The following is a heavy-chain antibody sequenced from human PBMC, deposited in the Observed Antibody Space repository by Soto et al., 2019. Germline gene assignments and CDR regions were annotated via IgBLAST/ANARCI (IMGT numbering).Heavy chain of an antibody. CDR3: ARNWATLDV. CDR2: IRQDGSDK. CDR1: GFTFSNSK. Sequence: GGSLRLSCAASGFTFSNSKMTWVRQAPGKGLEWVANIRQDGSDKYYVDSVKGRFTIFRDNAKNSLYLQMNSLRVEDTAVYYCARNWATLDVWGQGTTVTVSS. V-gene: IGHV3-7*05. D-gene: IGHD3-16*01. J-gene: IGHJ6*02.